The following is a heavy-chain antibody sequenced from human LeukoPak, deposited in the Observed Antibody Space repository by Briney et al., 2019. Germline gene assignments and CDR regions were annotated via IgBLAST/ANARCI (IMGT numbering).Heavy chain of an antibody. CDR2: IYHSGST. CDR3: AREAYYHDSGSPCFDY. V-gene: IGHV4-38-2*02. Sequence: PSETLSLTCAVSGYSISSGYYWGWIRQPPGKGLEWIGSIYHSGSTYYNPSLKRRVTISVETSKKQFSLKMSSVAAADTAVYYCAREAYYHDSGSPCFDYWGQGTLVTVSS. D-gene: IGHD3-10*01. CDR1: GYSISSGYY. J-gene: IGHJ4*02.